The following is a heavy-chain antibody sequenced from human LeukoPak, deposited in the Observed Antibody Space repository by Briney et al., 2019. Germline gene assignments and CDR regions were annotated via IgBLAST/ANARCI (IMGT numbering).Heavy chain of an antibody. Sequence: SETLSLTCTVSGRSISSGSYYWSWIRQPAGKGLEWIGRIYTSGSTNYNPSLKSRVTISVDTSKNQFSLKLSSVTAADTAVYYCARDLGFSTYYFDYWGQGTLVTVSS. D-gene: IGHD2/OR15-2a*01. J-gene: IGHJ4*02. CDR1: GRSISSGSYY. CDR3: ARDLGFSTYYFDY. V-gene: IGHV4-61*02. CDR2: IYTSGST.